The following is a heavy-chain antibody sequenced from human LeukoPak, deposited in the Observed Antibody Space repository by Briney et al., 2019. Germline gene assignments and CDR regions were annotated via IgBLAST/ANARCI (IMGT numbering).Heavy chain of an antibody. D-gene: IGHD3-10*01. J-gene: IGHJ4*02. CDR2: IRSTANGYAT. CDR3: TGNYYGSGSYADFDY. V-gene: IGHV3-73*01. Sequence: GGSLRLSCAASGFTFSSYWMSWVRQAPGKGLEWVGRIRSTANGYATAYAASVKGRFTISRDDSKNTAYLQMDSLKTEDTAVYYCTGNYYGSGSYADFDYWGQGTLVTVSS. CDR1: GFTFSSYW.